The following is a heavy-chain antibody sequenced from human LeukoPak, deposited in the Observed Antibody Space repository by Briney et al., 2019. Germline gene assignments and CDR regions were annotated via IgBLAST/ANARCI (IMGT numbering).Heavy chain of an antibody. V-gene: IGHV3-74*01. Sequence: GGSLRLSCAASGFTFRDYWMYWVRQAPGKGLVWVSHISSDGSTRNYADFVKGRFTISRDNAENTVSLQMNSLRAEDTAVYYCTGARGGLDRWGLGTLVSVSS. CDR1: GFTFRDYW. D-gene: IGHD3-16*01. J-gene: IGHJ5*02. CDR2: ISSDGSTR. CDR3: TGARGGLDR.